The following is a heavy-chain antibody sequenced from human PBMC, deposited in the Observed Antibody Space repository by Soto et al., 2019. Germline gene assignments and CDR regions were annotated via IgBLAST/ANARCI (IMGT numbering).Heavy chain of an antibody. CDR2: ISSGSGTK. V-gene: IGHV3-48*02. CDR3: ARDSSAAGYFDY. J-gene: IGHJ4*02. Sequence: GSLRLSCAASGFTFSSFGMNWVRQAPGKGLEWLSYISSGSGTKYYTDSVKGRVTISRDNAKNSLYLQMSSLTDEDTAVYYCARDSSAAGYFDYWGRGTLVTVSS. D-gene: IGHD6-19*01. CDR1: GFTFSSFG.